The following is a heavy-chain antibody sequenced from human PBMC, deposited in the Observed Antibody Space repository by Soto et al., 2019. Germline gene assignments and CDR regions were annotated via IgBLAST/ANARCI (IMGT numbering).Heavy chain of an antibody. CDR3: ATDRANYGAFDI. V-gene: IGHV1-24*01. Sequence: ASVKVSCKVSGYTLTDLSMYWVRQAPGKGLEWMGGFDPEDGETIYAQKFQGRVTMTEDTSTDTAYMELSSLRSEDTAVYYCATDRANYGAFDIWGQGTMVTVSS. CDR1: GYTLTDLS. D-gene: IGHD1-7*01. CDR2: FDPEDGET. J-gene: IGHJ3*02.